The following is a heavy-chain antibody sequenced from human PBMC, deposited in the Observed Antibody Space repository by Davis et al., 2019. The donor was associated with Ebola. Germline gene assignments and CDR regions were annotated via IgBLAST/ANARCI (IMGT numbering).Heavy chain of an antibody. CDR2: ISYDGSNK. V-gene: IGHV3-30-3*01. D-gene: IGHD6-19*01. CDR1: GFTFSSYA. Sequence: GESLKISCAASGFTFSSYAMHWVRQAPGKGLEWVAVISYDGSNKYYADSVKGRFTISRDNSKNTLYLQMSSLRSEDTAVYYCARDPRSGWTLYYWGQGTLVTVSS. CDR3: ARDPRSGWTLYY. J-gene: IGHJ4*02.